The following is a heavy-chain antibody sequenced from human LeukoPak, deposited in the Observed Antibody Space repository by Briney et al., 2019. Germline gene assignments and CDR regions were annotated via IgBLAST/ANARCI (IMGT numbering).Heavy chain of an antibody. J-gene: IGHJ6*03. D-gene: IGHD6-19*01. V-gene: IGHV3-30*04. Sequence: GGSLRLSCAASGFTFSSYAMHWVRQAPGKGLEWVAVISYDGSNKYYADSVKGRFTISRDNSKNTLYLQMNSLRAEDTAVYYCAREMRSGWQHMDVWGKGTTVTVSS. CDR1: GFTFSSYA. CDR2: ISYDGSNK. CDR3: AREMRSGWQHMDV.